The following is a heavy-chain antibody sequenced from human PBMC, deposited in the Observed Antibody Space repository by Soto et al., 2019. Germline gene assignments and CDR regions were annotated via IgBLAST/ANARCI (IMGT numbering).Heavy chain of an antibody. J-gene: IGHJ4*02. CDR1: GGSISSYY. CDR3: ARARVGSTMMRGYYFDY. CDR2: IYTSGST. V-gene: IGHV4-4*07. D-gene: IGHD3-22*01. Sequence: SETLSLTCTVSGGSISSYYWSWIRQPAGRGLEWIGRIYTSGSTNYNPSLKSRVTMSVDTSKNQFSLKLSSVTAADTAVYYCARARVGSTMMRGYYFDYWGQGTLVTVSS.